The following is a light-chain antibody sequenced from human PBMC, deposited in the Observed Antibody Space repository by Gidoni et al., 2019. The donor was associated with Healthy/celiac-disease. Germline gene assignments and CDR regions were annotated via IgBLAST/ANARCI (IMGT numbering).Light chain of an antibody. J-gene: IGKJ4*01. CDR2: GAS. V-gene: IGKV3-11*01. Sequence: DIVLTQSPATLSSSPGDRVTLTCRASQSISTFLVWYQHKPGQAPRLLIYGASTMYTGVPSRFSGTGSGTDFTLTITSLEPEDFAIYYCQQRGRWPLTFGGGTKVEI. CDR3: QQRGRWPLT. CDR1: QSISTF.